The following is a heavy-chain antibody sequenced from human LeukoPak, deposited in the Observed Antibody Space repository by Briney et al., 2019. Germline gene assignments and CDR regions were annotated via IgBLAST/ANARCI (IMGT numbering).Heavy chain of an antibody. Sequence: GASVKVSYKASDYTFTSYDISWVRQAPGQGLEWMEWISGYNGNTNYAQKLQGRVTMTTDTSTNIAYMELRSLRSDDTAVYYCARGGTTLDYWGQGTLVTVSS. CDR1: DYTFTSYD. CDR3: ARGGTTLDY. V-gene: IGHV1-18*01. CDR2: ISGYNGNT. J-gene: IGHJ4*02. D-gene: IGHD4-17*01.